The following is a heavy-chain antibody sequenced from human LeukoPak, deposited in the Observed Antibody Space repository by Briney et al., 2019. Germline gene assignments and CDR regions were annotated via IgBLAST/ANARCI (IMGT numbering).Heavy chain of an antibody. V-gene: IGHV4-61*02. D-gene: IGHD3-22*01. CDR1: GGSISSDTYY. CDR3: ASFYYDTTGYIDY. J-gene: IGHJ4*02. Sequence: PSQTLSLTCTASGGSISSDTYYWSWIRQPAGKGLEWVGRIYTSGTTNYNPSLKSRVTISVDTSKNQFSLKLSSVTAADTAVYYCASFYYDTTGYIDYWGQGTLVTVSS. CDR2: IYTSGTT.